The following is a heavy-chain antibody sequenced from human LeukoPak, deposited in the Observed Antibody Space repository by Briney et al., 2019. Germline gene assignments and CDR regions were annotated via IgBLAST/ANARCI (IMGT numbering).Heavy chain of an antibody. D-gene: IGHD3-22*01. J-gene: IGHJ4*02. CDR3: AKGGYFYDSSDAY. Sequence: GGSLRLSCAASGFTFSSYEMNWVRQAPGKGLEWLSYISSSGSAIYYADSVKGRFTISRDNAKNSLYLQMNSLRAEDTAAYYCAKGGYFYDSSDAYWGQGTLVTVSS. V-gene: IGHV3-48*03. CDR2: ISSSGSAI. CDR1: GFTFSSYE.